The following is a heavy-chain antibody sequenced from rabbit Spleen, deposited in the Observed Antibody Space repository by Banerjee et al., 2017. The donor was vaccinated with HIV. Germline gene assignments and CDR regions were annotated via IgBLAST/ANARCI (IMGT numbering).Heavy chain of an antibody. CDR2: IYVGSSGST. Sequence: QSLEESGGDLVKPGASLTLTCTASGFSFSNTYYMCWFRQAPGKGLEWIACIYVGSSGSTYYATWAKGRFTISKTSSTTVALQMTSLTAADTATYFCARRTASSNADFLTRLYLRGPGTLVTVS. CDR3: ARRTASSNADFLTRLYL. D-gene: IGHD1-1*01. V-gene: IGHV1S40*01. J-gene: IGHJ3*01. CDR1: GFSFSNTYY.